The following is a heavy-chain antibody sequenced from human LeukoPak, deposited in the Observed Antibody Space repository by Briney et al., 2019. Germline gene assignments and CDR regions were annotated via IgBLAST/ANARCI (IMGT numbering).Heavy chain of an antibody. V-gene: IGHV4-38-2*02. J-gene: IGHJ4*02. CDR3: ARDHLAAAGHFDY. Sequence: SETLSLTCTVSGYSISTGYYWGWIRQPPGKGLEWIGSIYHSGSTYYNPSLKSRVTISVDTSKNQFSLKLSSVTAADTAVYYCARDHLAAAGHFDYWGQGTLVTVSS. CDR1: GYSISTGYY. CDR2: IYHSGST. D-gene: IGHD6-13*01.